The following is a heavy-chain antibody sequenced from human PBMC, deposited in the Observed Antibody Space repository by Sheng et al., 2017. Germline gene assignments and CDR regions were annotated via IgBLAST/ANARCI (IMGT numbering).Heavy chain of an antibody. V-gene: IGHV3-23*01. Sequence: EVQLLESGGGFVQAGGSLRLSCAASGFTFYRFAMTWVRQAPGKGLDWVSSMSGGAGDTYYADSVKGRFTISRDNSKNTVFLQMSSLRPEDTAVYYCAKGENTLVAGMIAWGQGTLVTVSS. D-gene: IGHD2-21*01. CDR2: MSGGAGDT. J-gene: IGHJ5*02. CDR1: GFTFYRFA. CDR3: AKGENTLVAGMIA.